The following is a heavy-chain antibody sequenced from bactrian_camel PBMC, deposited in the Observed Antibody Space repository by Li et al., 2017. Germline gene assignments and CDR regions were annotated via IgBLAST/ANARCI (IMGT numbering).Heavy chain of an antibody. CDR1: GFAFDDYE. V-gene: IGHV3S63*01. Sequence: HVQLVESGGGSVQAGETLGLSCTASGFAFDDYEMGWFRQAPGNECELVSTITSAGSTYYADSVKGRFTISQDNAKNTVYLQLNSLKTEDMAKYYCTTGEYYGLDYWGKGTQVTVS. D-gene: IGHD1*01. J-gene: IGHJ7*01. CDR2: TITSAGST.